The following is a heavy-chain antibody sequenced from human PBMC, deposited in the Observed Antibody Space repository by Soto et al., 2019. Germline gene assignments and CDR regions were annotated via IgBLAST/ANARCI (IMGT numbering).Heavy chain of an antibody. CDR1: VESFSGYS. CDR2: INCDGST. CDR3: ARGQSGKKYGFLSFDY. V-gene: IGHV4-34*02. Sequence: QVQSQQWGAGRLKPSETLSLTCGVFVESFSGYSWSRIRHPPGKGLEWIDKINCDGSTNYNPSLRNRVTISGDTSKNQFSLRLKSVSAADTAVAACARGQSGKKYGFLSFDYWGQGTLVTVSS. J-gene: IGHJ4*02. D-gene: IGHD2-2*01.